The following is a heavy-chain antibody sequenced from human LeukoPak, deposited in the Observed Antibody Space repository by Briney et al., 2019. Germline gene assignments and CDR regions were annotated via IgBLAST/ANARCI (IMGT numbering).Heavy chain of an antibody. V-gene: IGHV1-2*02. CDR2: INPNSGGT. D-gene: IGHD1-14*01. CDR1: GYTFTSYY. CDR3: ARSGYNRNQKYYFDY. Sequence: ASVKVSCKASGYTFTSYYMHWVRQAPGQGLEWMGWINPNSGGTNYAQKFQGRVTMTRDTSISTAYMELSRLRSDDTAVYHCARSGYNRNQKYYFDYWGQGTLVTVSS. J-gene: IGHJ4*02.